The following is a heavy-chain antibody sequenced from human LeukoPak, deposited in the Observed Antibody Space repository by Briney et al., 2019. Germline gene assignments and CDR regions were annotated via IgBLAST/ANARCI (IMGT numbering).Heavy chain of an antibody. Sequence: ASVKVSCKASGYTFTSYPISWVRQAPGQGLEWVGWITTYNGNTNYEQKLQGRVTMITDTSTSTAYMDLRGLRSDDTAVYYCARGYDYGDYVGDFDYWGQGTLVTVSS. D-gene: IGHD4-17*01. V-gene: IGHV1-18*01. CDR1: GYTFTSYP. CDR2: ITTYNGNT. CDR3: ARGYDYGDYVGDFDY. J-gene: IGHJ4*02.